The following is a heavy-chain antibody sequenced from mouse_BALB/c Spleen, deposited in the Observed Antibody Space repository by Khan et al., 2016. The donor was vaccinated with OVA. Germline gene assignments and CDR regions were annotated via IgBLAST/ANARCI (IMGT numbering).Heavy chain of an antibody. CDR2: ITYSGGT. CDR3: ARRSV. CDR1: GYSITSDYA. J-gene: IGHJ1*01. Sequence: VQLKQSGPGLVKPSQSLSLTCTVTGYSITSDYAWNWIRQFPGNKLEWMGYITYSGGTSYNPSLKSRISITRDTSKNQFFLQLNSVTTEDTATYFCARRSVWGAGTTVTVSS. V-gene: IGHV3-2*02.